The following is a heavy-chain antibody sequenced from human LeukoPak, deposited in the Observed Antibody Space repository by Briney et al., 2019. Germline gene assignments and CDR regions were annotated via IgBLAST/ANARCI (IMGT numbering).Heavy chain of an antibody. CDR1: GFSFSSYS. Sequence: GGSLRLSCAASGFSFSSYSMNWVRQAPGKGLEWLSYIDDRGSPIKYADSVKGRFTISRGNAKNSLSLQMNGLRGEDTAVYYCVRGGTGNGNYFDFWGQGTLVTVSS. J-gene: IGHJ4*02. D-gene: IGHD1-1*01. V-gene: IGHV3-48*01. CDR2: IDDRGSPI. CDR3: VRGGTGNGNYFDF.